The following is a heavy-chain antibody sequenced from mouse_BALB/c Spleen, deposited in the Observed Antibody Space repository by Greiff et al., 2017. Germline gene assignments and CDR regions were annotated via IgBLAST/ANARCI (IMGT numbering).Heavy chain of an antibody. CDR2: ISYSGST. Sequence: EVKLVESGPGLVKPSQSLSLTCTVTGYSITSDYAWNWIRQFPGNKLEWMGYISYSGSTSYNPSLKSRISITRDTSKNQFFLQLNSVTTEDTATYYCARSDGYYYGGQGTTLTVSS. CDR3: ARSDGYYY. CDR1: GYSITSDYA. D-gene: IGHD2-3*01. J-gene: IGHJ2*01. V-gene: IGHV3-2*02.